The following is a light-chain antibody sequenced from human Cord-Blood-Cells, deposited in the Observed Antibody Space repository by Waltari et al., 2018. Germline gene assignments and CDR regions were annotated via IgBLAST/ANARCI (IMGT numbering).Light chain of an antibody. J-gene: IGKJ1*01. CDR1: QSISSW. CDR2: KAS. Sequence: DIQMTQSPSTLSASVGDRVTITCRASQSISSWLAWYQPKPGKAPKLLIYKASSLESGAPSRSSGSGSGTEFTLTNSSLQPDDFATYYCQQYNSYWTFGQGTKVEIK. V-gene: IGKV1-5*03. CDR3: QQYNSYWT.